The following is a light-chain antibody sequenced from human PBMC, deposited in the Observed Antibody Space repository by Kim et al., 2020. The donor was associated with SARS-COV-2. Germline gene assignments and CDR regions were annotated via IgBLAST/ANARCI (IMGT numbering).Light chain of an antibody. J-gene: IGKJ2*01. CDR1: QSVSSSY. V-gene: IGKV3-20*01. CDR3: QQYGSSPPYT. CDR2: GAS. Sequence: SPGEIATLSCRASQSVSSSYLAWYQQKPGQAPRLLIYGASSRATGIPDRFSGSGSGTDFTLTISRLEPEDFAVYYRQQYGSSPPYTFGQGTKLEI.